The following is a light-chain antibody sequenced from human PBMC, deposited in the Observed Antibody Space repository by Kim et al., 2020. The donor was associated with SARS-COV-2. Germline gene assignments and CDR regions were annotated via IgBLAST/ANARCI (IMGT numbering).Light chain of an antibody. CDR2: QDS. Sequence: GSVAPGQTASITCSGDKLGDKYACWYQQKPGQSPVLVIYQDSKRPSGIPERFSGSNSGNTATLTISGTQAMDEADYYCQAWDSSTYVFGTGTKVTVL. J-gene: IGLJ1*01. V-gene: IGLV3-1*01. CDR3: QAWDSSTYV. CDR1: KLGDKY.